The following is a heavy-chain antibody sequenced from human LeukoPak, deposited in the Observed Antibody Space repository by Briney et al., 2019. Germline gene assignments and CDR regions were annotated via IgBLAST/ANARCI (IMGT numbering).Heavy chain of an antibody. V-gene: IGHV1-69*13. Sequence: SVKVSCKASGGTFSSYAISWVRQAPGQGLEWMGGIIPIFGTANYAQKFQGRVTITADESTSTAYMELSSLRSEDTAVYYCARELRIFGVVSLFDYWGQGTLVTVSS. CDR3: ARELRIFGVVSLFDY. CDR2: IIPIFGTA. D-gene: IGHD3-3*01. J-gene: IGHJ4*02. CDR1: GGTFSSYA.